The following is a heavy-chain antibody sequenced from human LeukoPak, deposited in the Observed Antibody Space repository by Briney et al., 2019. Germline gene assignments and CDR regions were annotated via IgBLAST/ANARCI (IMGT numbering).Heavy chain of an antibody. D-gene: IGHD3-22*01. J-gene: IGHJ4*01. Sequence: SETLSLTCAVYGGSFSGYYWSWIRQPPGKGLEWIGEINHSGSTNYNPSLKSRVTISVDTSKNQFSLKLSSVTAADTAVYYCARPAYYYDSSGYYGGDYWAQGTLVTVSS. CDR3: ARPAYYYDSSGYYGGDY. CDR1: GGSFSGYY. CDR2: INHSGST. V-gene: IGHV4-34*01.